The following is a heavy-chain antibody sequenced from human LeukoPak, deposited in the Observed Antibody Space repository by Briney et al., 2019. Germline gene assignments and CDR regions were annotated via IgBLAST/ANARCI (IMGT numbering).Heavy chain of an antibody. CDR2: INHSGST. J-gene: IGHJ3*02. CDR3: AREYGGNYYDSSEWPFDI. CDR1: GGSLSGYY. V-gene: IGHV4-34*01. D-gene: IGHD3-22*01. Sequence: SETLSLTCAVYGGSLSGYYWSWIRQPPGKGLEWIGEINHSGSTNYNPSLKSRVTISVDTSKNQFSLKLSSVTAADTAVYYCAREYGGNYYDSSEWPFDIWGQGTMVTVSS.